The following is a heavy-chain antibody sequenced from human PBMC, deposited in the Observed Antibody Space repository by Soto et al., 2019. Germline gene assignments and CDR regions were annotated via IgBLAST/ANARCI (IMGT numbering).Heavy chain of an antibody. CDR3: TTGGSRITIFGVVSGRYGMDV. J-gene: IGHJ6*02. Sequence: GGSLRLSCAASGFTFSNAWMNWVRQAPGKGLEWVGRIKSKNDGGTTDYAAPVKGRFTISRDDSKNTPYLQMNSLKTEDTAVYYCTTGGSRITIFGVVSGRYGMDVWGQGTTVTV. CDR2: IKSKNDGGTT. CDR1: GFTFSNAW. V-gene: IGHV3-15*07. D-gene: IGHD3-3*01.